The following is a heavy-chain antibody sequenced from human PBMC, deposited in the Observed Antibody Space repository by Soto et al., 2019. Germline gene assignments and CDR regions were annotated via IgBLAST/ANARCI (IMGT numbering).Heavy chain of an antibody. CDR3: AIEGTIIAVAGALNAFDI. CDR1: GYTFTSYG. Sequence: ASVKVSCKASGYTFTSYGISWVRQAPGQGLEWMGWISAYNGNTNYAQKLQGRVTMTTDTSTSTAYMELRSLRSDDTAVYYCAIEGTIIAVAGALNAFDIWGQGTMVTVSS. V-gene: IGHV1-18*01. J-gene: IGHJ3*02. D-gene: IGHD6-19*01. CDR2: ISAYNGNT.